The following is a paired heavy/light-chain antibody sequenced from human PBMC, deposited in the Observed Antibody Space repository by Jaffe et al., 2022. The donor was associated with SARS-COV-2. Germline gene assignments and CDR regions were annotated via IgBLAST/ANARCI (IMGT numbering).Light chain of an antibody. CDR3: CSYAGSYTYV. V-gene: IGLV2-11*01. J-gene: IGLJ1*01. CDR1: SSDVGVYNY. Sequence: QSALTQPRSVSGSPGQSVTISCTGTSSDVGVYNYVSWYQLLPGQAPKLIIYDVAKRPSGVPDRFSGSKSGNTASLTISGLQADDEADYYCCSYAGSYTYVFGHGTKVTVL. CDR2: DVA.
Heavy chain of an antibody. J-gene: IGHJ4*02. V-gene: IGHV1-46*01. CDR2: INLRGGST. CDR3: ATNRLLVPFFFDY. Sequence: QVQLVQSGAEARKPGASVKISCKASGYTFTDFYMHWVRQAPGQGLEWMGLINLRGGSTGYSQRFQGKVIMTRDTSTSTVYLQLNSLRFEDTAMYFCATNRLLVPFFFDYWGQGTLITVSS. CDR1: GYTFTDFY. D-gene: IGHD2-15*01.